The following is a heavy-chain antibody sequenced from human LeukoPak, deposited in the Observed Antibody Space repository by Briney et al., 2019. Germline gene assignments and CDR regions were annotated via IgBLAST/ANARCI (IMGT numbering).Heavy chain of an antibody. CDR1: GFTFSSYS. CDR2: ISSSSSYI. J-gene: IGHJ4*02. Sequence: GGSLRLSCAASGFTFSSYSMNWVRQAPGKGLEWVSSISSSSSYIYYADSVKGRFTIPRDNAKNSLYLQMNSLRAEDTAVYYCAREGGYSSSWNYFDYWGQGTLVTVSS. D-gene: IGHD6-13*01. CDR3: AREGGYSSSWNYFDY. V-gene: IGHV3-21*01.